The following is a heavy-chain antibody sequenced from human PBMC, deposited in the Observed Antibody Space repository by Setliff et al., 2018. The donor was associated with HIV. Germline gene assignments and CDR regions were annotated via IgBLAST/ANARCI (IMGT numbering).Heavy chain of an antibody. V-gene: IGHV1-69*10. CDR2: IITVLDIT. CDR1: GGSFSKYA. Sequence: SVKVSCKTSGGSFSKYAINWVRQAPGQGLEWMGQIITVLDITDYAQKFQGRVTITADESTSTMYMELSSLRFDDTAVYYCAGPRGDEAFDIWGQGTMVT. J-gene: IGHJ3*02. CDR3: AGPRGDEAFDI. D-gene: IGHD3-10*01.